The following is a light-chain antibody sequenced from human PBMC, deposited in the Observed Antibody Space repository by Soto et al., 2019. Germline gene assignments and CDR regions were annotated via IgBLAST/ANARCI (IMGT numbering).Light chain of an antibody. Sequence: EIVISKSAATLSVSQGERVTLSCRASQSVSSNSAWYQQKPGQAPRLIIYGASNRATGIPTRFSGSGSGTEFTLTIGSLQSEDFAIYYCQQYENWPITFGQGTRLEI. J-gene: IGKJ5*01. V-gene: IGKV3-15*01. CDR1: QSVSSN. CDR2: GAS. CDR3: QQYENWPIT.